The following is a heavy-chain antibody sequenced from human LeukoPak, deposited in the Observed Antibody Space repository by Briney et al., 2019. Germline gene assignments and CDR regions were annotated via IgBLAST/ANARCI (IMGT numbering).Heavy chain of an antibody. J-gene: IGHJ1*01. CDR1: GLIFGNYA. CDR3: AKEDVVVITIRYFQH. Sequence: PGGSLRLSCVASGLIFGNYAMNWVRQAPGKGLEWVAVISYDGSNKYYADSVKGRFTISRDNSKNTLYLQMNSLRTEDTAIYYCAKEDVVVITIRYFQHWGQGTLVTVSS. V-gene: IGHV3-30*18. D-gene: IGHD3-22*01. CDR2: ISYDGSNK.